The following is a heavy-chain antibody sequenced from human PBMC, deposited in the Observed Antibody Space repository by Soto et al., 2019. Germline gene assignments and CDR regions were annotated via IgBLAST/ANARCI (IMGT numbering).Heavy chain of an antibody. Sequence: EVQLVESGGGLVQPGRSLRLSCAASGFTFDDYAMHWVRQRPGRGLEWVSGITWNSDEIGYPDSVKGRFSISRDNAKKDLDLQMNRLSTDDTTLYYCAASRGFGSSGYSGYYYGMDVWGQGTTGTVSS. D-gene: IGHD3-22*01. CDR2: ITWNSDEI. J-gene: IGHJ6*02. V-gene: IGHV3-9*01. CDR3: AASRGFGSSGYSGYYYGMDV. CDR1: GFTFDDYA.